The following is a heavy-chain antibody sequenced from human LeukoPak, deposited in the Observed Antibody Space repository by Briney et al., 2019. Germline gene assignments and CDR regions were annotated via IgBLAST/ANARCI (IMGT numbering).Heavy chain of an antibody. CDR2: IDPRVGST. J-gene: IGHJ4*02. CDR3: ARGGPVGNYDSSAYYLH. V-gene: IGHV1-46*01. Sequence: ASVKISCKASGYRFTSYYMHWVRRAPGQGLEWMGIIDPRVGSTSYAQKFQGTVTMTRDTSTSTVYMELSSLRSEDTAVYYCARGGPVGNYDSSAYYLHWGQGTLVTVSS. D-gene: IGHD3-22*01. CDR1: GYRFTSYY.